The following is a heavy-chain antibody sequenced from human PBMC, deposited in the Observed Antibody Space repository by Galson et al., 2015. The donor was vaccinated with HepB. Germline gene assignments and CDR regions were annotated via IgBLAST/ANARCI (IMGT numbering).Heavy chain of an antibody. CDR3: ARDTYRKYSSSSKNYYMDV. J-gene: IGHJ6*03. CDR1: GFTFSSYS. V-gene: IGHV3-21*01. Sequence: SLRLSCAASGFTFSSYSMNWVRQAPGKGLEWVSSISSSSSYIYYADSVKGRFTISRDNAKNSLYLQMNSLRAEDTAVYYCARDTYRKYSSSSKNYYMDVWGKGTTVTVSS. D-gene: IGHD6-6*01. CDR2: ISSSSSYI.